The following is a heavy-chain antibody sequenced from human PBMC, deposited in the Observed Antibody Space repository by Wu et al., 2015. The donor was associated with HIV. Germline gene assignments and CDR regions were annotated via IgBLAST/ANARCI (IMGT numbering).Heavy chain of an antibody. Sequence: QVQLVQSGAEVRMPGASVKVSCKASGGIFSNSAISWVRLAPGEGLEWMGGIIPIFGTPKYTQKFQDRVTITSDESTSTSYMELRSLRSDDTAVYYCARGGVYGVNVGDYSYYYYIDVWGKGTTVTVSS. CDR2: IIPIFGTP. D-gene: IGHD4-23*01. CDR3: ARGGVYGVNVGDYSYYYYIDV. V-gene: IGHV1-69*01. CDR1: GGIFSNSA. J-gene: IGHJ6*03.